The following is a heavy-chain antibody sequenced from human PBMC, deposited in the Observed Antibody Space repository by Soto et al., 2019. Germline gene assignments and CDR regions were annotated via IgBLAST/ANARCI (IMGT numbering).Heavy chain of an antibody. CDR2: ISYDGSNK. D-gene: IGHD1-7*01. J-gene: IGHJ4*02. V-gene: IGHV3-30-3*01. Sequence: PGGSLRISCAASGFTFSSYAVHWVRQAPGKGLEWVAVISYDGSNKYYADSVKGRFTISRDNSKNTLYLQMNSLRAEDTAVYYCARARNFIGYWGQGTLVTVSS. CDR3: ARARNFIGY. CDR1: GFTFSSYA.